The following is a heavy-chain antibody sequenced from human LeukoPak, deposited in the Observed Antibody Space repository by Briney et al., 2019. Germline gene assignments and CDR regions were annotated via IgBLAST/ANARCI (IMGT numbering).Heavy chain of an antibody. CDR3: ARDEGAYSDYIWGSYRPPGKHKGMDV. Sequence: ASVKVSCKASGYTFTTYGVSWVRQAPGQGLEWMGWISPHNADTKNAQKFQGRLTMTTDTSTDTAYMDLRRLRSDDTAVYYCARDEGAYSDYIWGSYRPPGKHKGMDVWGQGTTVTVSS. CDR1: GYTFTTYG. V-gene: IGHV1-18*01. CDR2: ISPHNADT. D-gene: IGHD3-16*02. J-gene: IGHJ6*02.